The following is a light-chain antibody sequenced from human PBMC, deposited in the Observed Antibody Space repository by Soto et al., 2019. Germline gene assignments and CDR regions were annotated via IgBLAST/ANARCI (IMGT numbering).Light chain of an antibody. CDR1: SSDVGGYNY. V-gene: IGLV2-14*01. CDR2: DVS. Sequence: QTVLTQPASVSGSPGQSITMSCTGTSSDVGGYNYVSWYQQYPGKAPKLMIYDVSNRPSGVSNRFSGSKSGNTASLTISGLQAEDEADYYCCSFTTTSTYVFGTGTKLTVL. J-gene: IGLJ1*01. CDR3: CSFTTTSTYV.